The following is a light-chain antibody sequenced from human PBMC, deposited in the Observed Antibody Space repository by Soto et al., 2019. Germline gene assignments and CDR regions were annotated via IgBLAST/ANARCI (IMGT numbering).Light chain of an antibody. Sequence: QSVLTQSPSASETPGQRVSISCSGRTSNIGSNSVSWYQHLPGTAPKLLIYYNDKRPSGVPDRISGSKSGTSASLVISGLQSEDEADYYCAAWDDSLNGYFFGTGTKVT. CDR2: YND. J-gene: IGLJ1*01. V-gene: IGLV1-44*01. CDR3: AAWDDSLNGYF. CDR1: TSNIGSNS.